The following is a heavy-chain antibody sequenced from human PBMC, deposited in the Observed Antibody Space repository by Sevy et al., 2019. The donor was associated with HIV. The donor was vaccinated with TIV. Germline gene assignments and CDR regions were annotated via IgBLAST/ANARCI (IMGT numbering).Heavy chain of an antibody. Sequence: SETLSLTCTVSGGSITSLYWNWIRQPPGKGLEWIANINYNGHNNYNPSLKRRVTLSLDTSKNQFSLRLSSVTAAETAMYYCAGENAWGRGYSWGQGTLVTVSS. J-gene: IGHJ4*02. CDR2: INYNGHN. D-gene: IGHD1-26*01. V-gene: IGHV4-59*08. CDR3: AGENAWGRGYS. CDR1: GGSITSLY.